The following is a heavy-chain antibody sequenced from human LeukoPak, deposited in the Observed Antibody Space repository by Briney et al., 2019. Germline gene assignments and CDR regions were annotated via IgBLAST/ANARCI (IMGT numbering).Heavy chain of an antibody. Sequence: ASVKVSCKASGYTFTSNYMHWVRQAPGQGLEWMGIINPSGGSTSYAQKFQGRVTMTRDTSTSTVFMELSSLRSDDTAVYYCARGGTVSPTWYPYDYWGQGTLVTVSS. CDR3: ARGGTVSPTWYPYDY. D-gene: IGHD6-13*01. V-gene: IGHV1-46*01. CDR1: GYTFTSNY. CDR2: INPSGGST. J-gene: IGHJ4*02.